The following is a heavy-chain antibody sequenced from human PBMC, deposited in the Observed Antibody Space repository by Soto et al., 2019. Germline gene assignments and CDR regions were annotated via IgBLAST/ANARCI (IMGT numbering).Heavy chain of an antibody. D-gene: IGHD1-26*01. CDR3: ARDKYSGSPHYYFDY. J-gene: IGHJ4*02. Sequence: GGSLRLSCAASGFTFSSYAMHWVRQAPGKGLEWVAVISYDGSNKYYADSVKGRFTISRDNSKNTLYLQMNSLRAEDTAVYYCARDKYSGSPHYYFDYWGQGTLVTVSS. CDR1: GFTFSSYA. CDR2: ISYDGSNK. V-gene: IGHV3-30-3*01.